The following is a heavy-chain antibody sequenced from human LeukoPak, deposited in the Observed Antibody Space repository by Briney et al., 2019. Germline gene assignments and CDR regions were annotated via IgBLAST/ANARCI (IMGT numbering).Heavy chain of an antibody. Sequence: GASVKVSCKASGYTFTGYYMHWVRQAPGQGLEWMGWINPNSGGTNYAQKFQGRVTMTRDTSISTAYMELSRLRSDDTAVYYCARDPWYQLLGAYFDYWGQGTLVTVSS. CDR1: GYTFTGYY. J-gene: IGHJ4*02. CDR2: INPNSGGT. D-gene: IGHD2-2*01. V-gene: IGHV1-2*02. CDR3: ARDPWYQLLGAYFDY.